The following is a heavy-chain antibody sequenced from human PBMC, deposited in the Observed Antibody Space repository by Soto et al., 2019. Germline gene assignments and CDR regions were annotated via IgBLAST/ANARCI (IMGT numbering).Heavy chain of an antibody. V-gene: IGHV1-2*02. D-gene: IGHD3-22*01. CDR1: GYTFTGYF. CDR3: ARVRTYYDSSGSLDY. CDR2: INPNSGDT. Sequence: ASVKVSCKASGYTFTGYFMHWVRQAPGQGLERMGWINPNSGDTNYAQKFQGRVTMTRDMSISTAYMELRRLTSDDTAVYYCARVRTYYDSSGSLDYWGQGTLVTVSS. J-gene: IGHJ4*02.